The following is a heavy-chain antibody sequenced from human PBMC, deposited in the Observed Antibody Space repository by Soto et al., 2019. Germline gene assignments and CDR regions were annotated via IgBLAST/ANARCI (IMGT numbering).Heavy chain of an antibody. CDR3: ARAPMVRGVINGVDY. J-gene: IGHJ4*02. CDR1: GGSISSSNW. V-gene: IGHV4-4*02. D-gene: IGHD3-10*01. Sequence: PSETLSLTCAVSGGSISSSNWWSWVRQPPGKGLEWIGEIYHSGSTNYNPSLKSRVTISVDKSKNQFSLKPSSVTAADTAVYYCARAPMVRGVINGVDYWGQGTLVTVSS. CDR2: IYHSGST.